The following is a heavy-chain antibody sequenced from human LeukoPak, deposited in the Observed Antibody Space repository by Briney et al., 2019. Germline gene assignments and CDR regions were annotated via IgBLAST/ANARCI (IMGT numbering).Heavy chain of an antibody. CDR1: GGTFSSYA. Sequence: SVKVSCKASGGTFSSYAISWVRQAPGQGLEWMGGIIPIFGTANYAQKFQGRVTITADESTSTAYMELSSLRSEDTAVYYCAGSDCGGDCINWFDPWGQGTLVTVSS. J-gene: IGHJ5*02. CDR3: AGSDCGGDCINWFDP. CDR2: IIPIFGTA. V-gene: IGHV1-69*13. D-gene: IGHD2-21*02.